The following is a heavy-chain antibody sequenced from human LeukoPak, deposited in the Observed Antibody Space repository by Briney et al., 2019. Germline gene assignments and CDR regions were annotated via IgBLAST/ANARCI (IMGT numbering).Heavy chain of an antibody. CDR1: GFTFSSYG. CDR3: AREVRYQLLLLGNYFDY. D-gene: IGHD2-2*01. J-gene: IGHJ4*02. CDR2: ISGSSSYI. V-gene: IGHV3-21*01. Sequence: PGGSLRLSCAASGFTFSSYGMHWVRQAPGRGLEWVSSISGSSSYIYYADSVKGRFTISRDNAKNSLYLQMNSLRAEDTAVYYCAREVRYQLLLLGNYFDYWGPGTLVTVSS.